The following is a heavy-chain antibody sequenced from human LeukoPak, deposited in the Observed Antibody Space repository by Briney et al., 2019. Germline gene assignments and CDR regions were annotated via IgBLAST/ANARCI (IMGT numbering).Heavy chain of an antibody. V-gene: IGHV3-30*18. D-gene: IGHD5-18*01. J-gene: IGHJ6*02. CDR2: ISYDGSNK. CDR3: AKDHRGYSYDYYSGMDV. CDR1: GFTFSSYG. Sequence: PGGSLRLSCAASGFTFSSYGMHWVRQAPGKGLEWVAVISYDGSNKYYADSVKGRFTISRDNSKNTLYLQMNSLRAEDTAVYFCAKDHRGYSYDYYSGMDVWGQGTTVTVSS.